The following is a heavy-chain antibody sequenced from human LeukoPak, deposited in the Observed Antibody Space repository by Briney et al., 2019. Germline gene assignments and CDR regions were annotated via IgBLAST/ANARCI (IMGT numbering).Heavy chain of an antibody. J-gene: IGHJ4*02. V-gene: IGHV4-34*01. D-gene: IGHD6-19*01. Sequence: SETLSLTCAVYGGSLNGHYWSWIRQPPGKGLEWIGEGSESGGTKFNPSLKSRVTISADTSKNQFSLKVKSVTAADTAVYYCARAGYTSGWYGGNYYFDYWGQGTLVSVSS. CDR2: GSESGGT. CDR3: ARAGYTSGWYGGNYYFDY. CDR1: GGSLNGHY.